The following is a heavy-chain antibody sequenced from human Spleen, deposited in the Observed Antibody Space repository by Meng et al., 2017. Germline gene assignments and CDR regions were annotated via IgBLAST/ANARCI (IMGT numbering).Heavy chain of an antibody. CDR3: ASRNYNYDDYFEY. V-gene: IGHV1-2*06. CDR2: INSNSGGT. D-gene: IGHD1-7*01. CDR1: GYRFTGYY. Sequence: QVHVVQSGAEVKKTGASVKVSCKPSGYRFTGYYMHWVRQAPGQGLEWMGRINSNSGGTNYAQKFKGRVTLTRDISTVYMELSSLRSDDTAVYYCASRNYNYDDYFEYWGQGTLVTVSS. J-gene: IGHJ4*02.